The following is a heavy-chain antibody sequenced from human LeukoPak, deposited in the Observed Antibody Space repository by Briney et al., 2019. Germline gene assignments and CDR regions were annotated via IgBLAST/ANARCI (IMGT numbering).Heavy chain of an antibody. D-gene: IGHD2-15*01. J-gene: IGHJ4*02. CDR2: IYPGESDT. CDR1: GYSFTSYW. Sequence: GESLKISCKGSGYSFTSYWIGWVRQLPGKGLEWMGKIYPGESDTRYGPSFQGQVTISADKSISTAYLQWSSLKASDTAMYYCARWGRRDYYFDYWGQGTLVTVSS. V-gene: IGHV5-51*01. CDR3: ARWGRRDYYFDY.